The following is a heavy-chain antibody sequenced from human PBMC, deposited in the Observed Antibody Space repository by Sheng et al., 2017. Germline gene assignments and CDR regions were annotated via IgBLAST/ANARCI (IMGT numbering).Heavy chain of an antibody. CDR3: ARSRGYMGYCSSTSCSVKNYYYYYGMDV. CDR2: INHSGST. V-gene: IGHV4-34*01. D-gene: IGHD2-2*01. J-gene: IGHJ6*02. Sequence: QVQLQQWGAGLLKPSETLSLTCAVYGGSFSGYYWSWIRQPPGKGLEWIGEINHSGSTNYNPSLKSRVTISVDTSKNQFSLKLSSVTAADTAVYYCARSRGYMGYCSSTSCSVKNYYYYYGMDVWGQGTTVTV. CDR1: GGSFSGYY.